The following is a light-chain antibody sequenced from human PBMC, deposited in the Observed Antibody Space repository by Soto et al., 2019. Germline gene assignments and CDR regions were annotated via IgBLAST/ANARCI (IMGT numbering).Light chain of an antibody. CDR1: SSDVGGYNY. CDR2: EVT. J-gene: IGLJ2*01. CDR3: SSYAGSNNLV. V-gene: IGLV2-8*01. Sequence: QPVLTQPPSASGSPGQSVTISCTGTSSDVGGYNYVSWYQQLPGKAPKLMIYEVTKRPSGVPDRFSASKSGNTASLTVSGLQADDDADYYCSSYAGSNNLVFGGGTKLTVL.